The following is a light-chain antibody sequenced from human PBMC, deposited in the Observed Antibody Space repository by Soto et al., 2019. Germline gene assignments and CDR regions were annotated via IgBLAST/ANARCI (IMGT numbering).Light chain of an antibody. V-gene: IGLV2-14*01. CDR3: SSYTSSRENVV. CDR2: DVS. J-gene: IGLJ2*01. CDR1: SSDVGGYNY. Sequence: QSALTQPASVSGSPGQSITISCTGTSSDVGGYNYVSWYQQHPGKAPKLMIYDVSNRPSGVSNRFSGSKSGNTASLTISGLQAEDEADYYCSSYTSSRENVVFGGGTKVTVL.